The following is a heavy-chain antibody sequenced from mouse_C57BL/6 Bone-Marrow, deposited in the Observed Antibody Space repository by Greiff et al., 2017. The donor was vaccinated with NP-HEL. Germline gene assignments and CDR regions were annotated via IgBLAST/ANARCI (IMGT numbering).Heavy chain of an antibody. CDR2: IYPRSGNT. CDR3: ARSDYGSSYPYYYAMDY. D-gene: IGHD1-1*01. Sequence: QVQLKQSGAELARPGASVKLSCKASGYTFTSYGISWVKQRTGQGLEWIGEIYPRSGNTYYNEKFKGKATLTADKSSSTAYMELRSLTSEDSAVYFCARSDYGSSYPYYYAMDYWGQGTSVTVSS. J-gene: IGHJ4*01. V-gene: IGHV1-81*01. CDR1: GYTFTSYG.